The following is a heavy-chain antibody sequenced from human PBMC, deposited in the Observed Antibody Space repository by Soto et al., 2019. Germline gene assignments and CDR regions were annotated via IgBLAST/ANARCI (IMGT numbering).Heavy chain of an antibody. J-gene: IGHJ5*02. V-gene: IGHV4-59*08. CDR1: GGSISSYY. CDR2: IYYSGST. D-gene: IGHD3-16*01. Sequence: PSETLSLTCTVSGGSISSYYWSWIRQPPGKGLEWIGYIYYSGSTNYNPSLKSRVTISVDTSKNQFSLKLGSVTAADTAVYYCARHWGEVWFDPWGQGTLVTVSS. CDR3: ARHWGEVWFDP.